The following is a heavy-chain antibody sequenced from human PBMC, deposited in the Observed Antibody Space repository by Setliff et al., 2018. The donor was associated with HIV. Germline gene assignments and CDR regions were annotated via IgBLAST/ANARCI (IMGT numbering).Heavy chain of an antibody. D-gene: IGHD2-21*01. CDR2: IYNSGGT. CDR1: GGSISTGGYY. Sequence: PSETLSLTCTVSGGSISTGGYYWSWIRQHPGKGLEWIGYIYNSGGTYYNPSLKSRITTSIDTSKNQFSLKLNSVTAADTAVYFCARASRWGSIPFDYWGQGTLVTVSS. CDR3: ARASRWGSIPFDY. V-gene: IGHV4-31*03. J-gene: IGHJ4*02.